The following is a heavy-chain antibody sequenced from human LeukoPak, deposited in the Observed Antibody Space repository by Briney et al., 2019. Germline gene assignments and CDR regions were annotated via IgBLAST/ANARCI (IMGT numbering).Heavy chain of an antibody. CDR3: TRGAPVRSSREFDY. CDR1: GDSVSSNSAA. Sequence: SQTLSLTCDISGDSVSSNSAAWSWIMQSPLRGLEWLGRTYYRYKWYNDYAVSVKSRITITPDTSKNQFSLQLNSVTPEDTAVYYCTRGAPVRSSREFDYWGQGTLVTVSS. V-gene: IGHV6-1*01. D-gene: IGHD5-24*01. CDR2: TYYRYKWYN. J-gene: IGHJ4*02.